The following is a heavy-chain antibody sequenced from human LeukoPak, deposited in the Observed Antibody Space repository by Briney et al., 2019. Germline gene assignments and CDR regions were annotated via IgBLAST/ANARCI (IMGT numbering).Heavy chain of an antibody. V-gene: IGHV4-4*02. J-gene: IGHJ6*02. D-gene: IGHD1/OR15-1a*01. CDR1: IGSISSSKW. CDR3: ARQKWEQQGRDYYFNGLDV. CDR2: IYLYGTT. Sequence: TLSLTCSVSIGSISSSKWWSWVRQSPVKGLEWIGEIYLYGTTNYNPSFTSRVTMSVDRSRNQFSLKLTSVTAADTAVYYCARQKWEQQGRDYYFNGLDVWGPGTTVIVSS.